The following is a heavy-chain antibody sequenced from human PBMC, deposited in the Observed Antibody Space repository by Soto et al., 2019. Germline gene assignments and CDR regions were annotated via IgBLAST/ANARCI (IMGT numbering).Heavy chain of an antibody. D-gene: IGHD5-18*01. CDR1: GGSFSGYY. J-gene: IGHJ6*02. CDR3: ASQGDTAMVTLDYYYGMDV. Sequence: PSETLSLTCAVYGGSFSGYYWSWIRQPPGKGLEWIGEINHSGSTNYNPSLKSRVTISVDTSKNQFSLKLSSVTAADTAVYYCASQGDTAMVTLDYYYGMDVWGQGTTVTVSS. CDR2: INHSGST. V-gene: IGHV4-34*01.